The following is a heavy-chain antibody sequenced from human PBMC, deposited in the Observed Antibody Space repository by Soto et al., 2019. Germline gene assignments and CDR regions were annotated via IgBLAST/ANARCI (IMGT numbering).Heavy chain of an antibody. D-gene: IGHD3-9*01. CDR3: ARDFSGTVRLYYDILTGYYEALWFDP. Sequence: GASVKVSCKASGYTLTSYGISWVRQAPGQGLEWMGWISAYNGNTNYAQKLQGRVTMTTDTSTSTAYMELRSLRSDDTAVYYCARDFSGTVRLYYDILTGYYEALWFDPWGQGTLVTVSS. V-gene: IGHV1-18*01. CDR1: GYTLTSYG. J-gene: IGHJ5*02. CDR2: ISAYNGNT.